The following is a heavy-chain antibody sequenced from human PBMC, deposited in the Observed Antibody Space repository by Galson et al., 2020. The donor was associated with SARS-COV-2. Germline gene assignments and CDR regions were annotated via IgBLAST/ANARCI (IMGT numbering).Heavy chain of an antibody. J-gene: IGHJ6*02. CDR2: IRSKAYGGTT. D-gene: IGHD3-10*01. CDR1: GFTFGDYA. CDR3: TRGYYVSESYYLYNYYYYGMDV. Sequence: TGGSLRLSCTASGFTFGDYAMSWVRQAPGKGLEWVGFIRSKAYGGTTEYSASVKGRFTISRDDSKSIAYLQMNSLKTEDTAVYYCTRGYYVSESYYLYNYYYYGMDVWGQGTTVTVS. V-gene: IGHV3-49*04.